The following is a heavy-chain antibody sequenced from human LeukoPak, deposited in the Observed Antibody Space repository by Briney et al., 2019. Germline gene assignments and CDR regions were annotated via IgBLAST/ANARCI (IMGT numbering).Heavy chain of an antibody. V-gene: IGHV3-23*01. CDR1: GFTFSSYS. D-gene: IGHD3-10*01. Sequence: PAGSLRPSCAASGFTFSSYSMSWVSQAPGKGLEWVSAILGSGGSTYYADSVKGRFTISKDNSKNTLYLQMNSLRAEDTAVYYCAKVGFGELPQERIDYWGQGTLVTVSS. CDR2: ILGSGGST. J-gene: IGHJ4*02. CDR3: AKVGFGELPQERIDY.